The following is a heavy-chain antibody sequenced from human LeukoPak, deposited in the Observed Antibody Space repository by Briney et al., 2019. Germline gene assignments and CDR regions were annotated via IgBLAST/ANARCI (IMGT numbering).Heavy chain of an antibody. CDR2: MLDTVTT. CDR3: ATIKRGNIFGYFDF. J-gene: IGHJ4*02. CDR1: GDSMNSHY. D-gene: IGHD3-3*02. V-gene: IGHV4-59*11. Sequence: SETLSPTCTVSGDSMNSHYWSWARQPPGKGLEWIGYMLDTVTTKDNPSLKSRFTLSADTSKNQFSLRLTSVTAADTAVYYCATIKRGNIFGYFDFWGQGILVTVSS.